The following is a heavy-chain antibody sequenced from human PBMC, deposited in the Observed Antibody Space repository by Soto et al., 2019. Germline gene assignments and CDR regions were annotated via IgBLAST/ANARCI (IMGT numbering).Heavy chain of an antibody. CDR2: IYYSGST. J-gene: IGHJ6*01. D-gene: IGHD2-21*02. CDR1: GGSISSYY. CDR3: AGEYCCGDCYSSYDCGMDV. V-gene: IGHV4-59*01. Sequence: SETLSLTCTVSGGSISSYYWSWIRQPPGKGLEWIGYIYYSGSTNYNPSLKSRVTISVDTSKNLFSLKLSSVTAADTAVYYCAGEYCCGDCYSSYDCGMDVWGHGTTVTVSP.